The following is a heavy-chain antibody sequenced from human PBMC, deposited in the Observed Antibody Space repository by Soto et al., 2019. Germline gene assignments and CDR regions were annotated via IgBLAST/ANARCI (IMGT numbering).Heavy chain of an antibody. CDR2: INHSGST. Sequence: QVQLQQWGAGLLKPSETLSLTCAVYGGSFSGYYWSWIRQPPGKGLEWIGEINHSGSTNYNPSHKSRVTISVDTSKNQYSLKLSSVTAADTAVYYCARGPGYSGYDYVDYWGQGTLVTVSS. CDR1: GGSFSGYY. D-gene: IGHD5-12*01. V-gene: IGHV4-34*01. CDR3: ARGPGYSGYDYVDY. J-gene: IGHJ4*02.